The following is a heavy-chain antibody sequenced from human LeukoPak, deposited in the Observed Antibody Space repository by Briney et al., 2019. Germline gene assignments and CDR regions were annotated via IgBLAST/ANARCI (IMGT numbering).Heavy chain of an antibody. CDR1: GFTSSSYG. J-gene: IGHJ4*02. CDR3: ARDLGYYDILTGLLDY. V-gene: IGHV3-33*01. Sequence: GGSLSLSCAASGFTSSSYGMHWVRQAPGKGLEWVAVIWYDGSNKYYADSVKGRFTISRDNSKNTLYLQMNSLRAEDTAVYYCARDLGYYDILTGLLDYWGQGTLVTVSS. CDR2: IWYDGSNK. D-gene: IGHD3-9*01.